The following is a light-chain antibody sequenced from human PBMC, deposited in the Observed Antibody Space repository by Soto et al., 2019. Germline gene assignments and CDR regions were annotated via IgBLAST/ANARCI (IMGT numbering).Light chain of an antibody. Sequence: QSALTQPASVSGSPGQSITISCTRASSYVGPYKLVAWYQQHPDKVPKLIIYEATKRPSGVSNRFSGSQSGNTASLTISGLQAEDEADYYCCSYAGSSTLIGGGTKLTVL. CDR1: SSYVGPYKL. CDR2: EAT. V-gene: IGLV2-23*01. J-gene: IGLJ2*01. CDR3: CSYAGSSTL.